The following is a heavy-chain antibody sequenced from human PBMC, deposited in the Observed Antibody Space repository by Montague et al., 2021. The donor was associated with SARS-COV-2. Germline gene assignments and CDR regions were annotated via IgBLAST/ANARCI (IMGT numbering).Heavy chain of an antibody. CDR1: GFSLSTSGMC. CDR2: IDWDDDK. J-gene: IGHJ6*02. Sequence: PALVKPTQTLTLTCTFSGFSLSTSGMCVSWIRQPPGKALEWLALIDWDDDKYYSTSLKTRLTISKDTSKHQVVLTMTNMDTVNTATYYCARMPYDFLTGSGYEGMDVWGQGTTVTVSS. D-gene: IGHD3-9*01. V-gene: IGHV2-70*01. CDR3: ARMPYDFLTGSGYEGMDV.